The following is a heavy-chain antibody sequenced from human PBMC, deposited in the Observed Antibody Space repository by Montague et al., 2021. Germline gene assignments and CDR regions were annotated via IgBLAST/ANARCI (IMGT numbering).Heavy chain of an antibody. Sequence: SLRLSCAASGFSFSSYWMHWVRQAPGKGLLWVSRITLDGSGTTFADSVKGRFTTSRDNAKATLYLQMNSLRVEDTAVYYCARNLASAAPGAFDIWGQGTMVTVSS. CDR2: ITLDGSGT. V-gene: IGHV3-74*01. CDR1: GFSFSSYW. CDR3: ARNLASAAPGAFDI. D-gene: IGHD6-13*01. J-gene: IGHJ3*02.